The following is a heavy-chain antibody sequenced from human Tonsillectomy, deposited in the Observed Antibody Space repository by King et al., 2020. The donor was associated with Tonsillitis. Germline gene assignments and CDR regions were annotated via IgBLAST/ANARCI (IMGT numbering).Heavy chain of an antibody. CDR2: IRQDGSEK. V-gene: IGHV3-7*03. CDR3: ARQWVVLEVPFDI. J-gene: IGHJ3*02. Sequence: VQLVESGGGLVQPGGSLKLSCAASGFTFSNYWMTWVRQAPGKGLEWVANIRQDGSEKYYVDSVKGRFTISRDNAKNSLYLQMNSLRAEDTAVYYCARQWVVLEVPFDIWGQGTMVTVSS. D-gene: IGHD6-19*01. CDR1: GFTFSNYW.